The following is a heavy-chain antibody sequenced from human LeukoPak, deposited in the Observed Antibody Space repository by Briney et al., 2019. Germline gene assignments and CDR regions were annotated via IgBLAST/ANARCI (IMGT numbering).Heavy chain of an antibody. D-gene: IGHD3-10*01. CDR1: GFTFSSYE. Sequence: GGSLRLSCAASGFTFSSYEMNWARQAPGKGLEWISYISSSGSSISYADSVKGRFTISRDNAKNSLNLQMNSLRAEDTAVYYCGPYGSGSYPYAGWGQGTLVTVSS. J-gene: IGHJ4*02. CDR3: GPYGSGSYPYAG. CDR2: ISSSGSSI. V-gene: IGHV3-48*03.